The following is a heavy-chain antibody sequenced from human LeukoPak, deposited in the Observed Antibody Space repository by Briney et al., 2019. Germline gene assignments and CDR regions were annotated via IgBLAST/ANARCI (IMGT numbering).Heavy chain of an antibody. CDR2: ISSSGSTI. D-gene: IGHD3-10*02. Sequence: GGSLRLSCAASGFTFSSYEMNWVRQAPGKGLEWVSYISSSGSTIYFADSVKGRFTISRDNAKNSLYLQMNSLRAEDTAVYYCAELGLTMIGGVWGKGTTVTISS. CDR1: GFTFSSYE. J-gene: IGHJ6*04. V-gene: IGHV3-48*03. CDR3: AELGLTMIGGV.